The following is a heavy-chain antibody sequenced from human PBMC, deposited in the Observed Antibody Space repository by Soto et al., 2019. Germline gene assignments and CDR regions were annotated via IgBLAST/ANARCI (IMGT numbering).Heavy chain of an antibody. CDR2: IYWDDDK. V-gene: IGHV2-5*02. CDR3: AHSPNYDFWSGSPRPAPKHWFDP. CDR1: GFSLSTSGVG. J-gene: IGHJ5*02. Sequence: QITLKESGPTLVKPTQTLTLTCTFSGFSLSTSGVGVGWIRQPPGKALEWLALIYWDDDKRYSPSLKSRLTSTKDTSKNQVVLTMTNMDPVDTATYYCAHSPNYDFWSGSPRPAPKHWFDPWGQGTLVTVSS. D-gene: IGHD3-3*01.